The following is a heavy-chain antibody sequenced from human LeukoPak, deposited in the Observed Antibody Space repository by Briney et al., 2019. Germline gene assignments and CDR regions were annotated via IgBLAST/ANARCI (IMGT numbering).Heavy chain of an antibody. Sequence: GGSLRLSCAAPGFTFSSYAMSWVRQAPGKGLEWVSVIYSGGSTYYADSVKGRFTISRDNSKNTLYLQMNSLRAEDTAVYYCASGSYDSVYYYGMDVWGQGTTVTVSS. CDR2: IYSGGST. J-gene: IGHJ6*02. CDR3: ASGSYDSVYYYGMDV. CDR1: GFTFSSYA. V-gene: IGHV3-66*01. D-gene: IGHD1-26*01.